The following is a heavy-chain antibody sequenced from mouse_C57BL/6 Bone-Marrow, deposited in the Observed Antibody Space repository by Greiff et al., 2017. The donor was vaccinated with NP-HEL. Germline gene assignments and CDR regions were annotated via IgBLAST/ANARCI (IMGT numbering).Heavy chain of an antibody. V-gene: IGHV1-85*01. J-gene: IGHJ3*01. Sequence: QVQLKQSGPELVKPGASVKLSCKASGYTFTSYDINWVKQRPGQGLEWIGWIYPRDGSTKYNEKFKGKATLTVDTSSSTAYMELHSQTSEDSAVYFCARRWVRRGSGFAYWGQGTLVTVSA. CDR3: ARRWVRRGSGFAY. CDR1: GYTFTSYD. CDR2: IYPRDGST. D-gene: IGHD2-14*01.